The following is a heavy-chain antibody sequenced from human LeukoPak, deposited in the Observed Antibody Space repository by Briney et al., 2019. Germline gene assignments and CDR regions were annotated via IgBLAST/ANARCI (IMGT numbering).Heavy chain of an antibody. J-gene: IGHJ4*02. CDR2: INPNSGGT. CDR3: ASLSRGYSYGYDATYVDY. Sequence: GASVKVSCKASGCTFTGYYMHWVRQAPGQGLEWMGWINPNSGGTNYAQKFQGRVTMTRDTSISTAYMELSRLRSDDTAVYYCASLSRGYSYGYDATYVDYWGQGTLVTVSS. CDR1: GCTFTGYY. D-gene: IGHD5-18*01. V-gene: IGHV1-2*02.